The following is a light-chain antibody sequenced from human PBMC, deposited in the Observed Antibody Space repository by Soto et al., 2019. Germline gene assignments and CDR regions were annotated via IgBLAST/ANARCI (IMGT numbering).Light chain of an antibody. CDR3: SSDTSSSVV. V-gene: IGLV2-14*01. Sequence: QSALTQPASVSGSPGQSITISCTGTSSDVGGYNYVSWYQQHPGKAPKLMIYDVSNRPSGVSNRFSGSKSGNTASLTISGRQAGDEADYYCSSDTSSSVVFGGGTKLTVL. J-gene: IGLJ2*01. CDR1: SSDVGGYNY. CDR2: DVS.